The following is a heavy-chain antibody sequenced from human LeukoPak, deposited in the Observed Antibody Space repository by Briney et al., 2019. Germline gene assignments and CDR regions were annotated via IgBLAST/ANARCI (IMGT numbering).Heavy chain of an antibody. V-gene: IGHV3-7*01. Sequence: GGSLRLSCAASGSTFGSYWMNWVRQAPGKGLEWVANIKQDGSEKYYVDSVKGRFTISRDNAKNSLYLQMNSLRAEDTAVYYCARGGYWGQGTLVTVSS. CDR1: GSTFGSYW. CDR3: ARGGY. CDR2: IKQDGSEK. J-gene: IGHJ4*02.